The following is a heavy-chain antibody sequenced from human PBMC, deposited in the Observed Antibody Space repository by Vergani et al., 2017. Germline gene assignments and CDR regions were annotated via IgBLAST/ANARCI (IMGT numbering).Heavy chain of an antibody. CDR2: ISGPGLST. J-gene: IGHJ1*01. CDR3: ATKSCGTPGFQIGYFRE. Sequence: EVHLLESGGGLVQSGGSLRLSCAASGFTFSNSAVSWVRQAPGRGLAWVSSISGPGLSTYYADSVKGRFSISRDNSKSTLYLQMNSLRTEETAVYYCATKSCGTPGFQIGYFREWGQGTLVTVSS. CDR1: GFTFSNSA. V-gene: IGHV3-23*01. D-gene: IGHD1-1*01.